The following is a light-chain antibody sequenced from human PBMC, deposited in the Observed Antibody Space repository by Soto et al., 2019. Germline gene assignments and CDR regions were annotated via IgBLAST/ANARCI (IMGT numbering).Light chain of an antibody. CDR1: QSVSSSY. V-gene: IGKV3-20*01. J-gene: IGKJ1*01. CDR2: GAS. CDR3: QQYGSSLRT. Sequence: IVLRESHGTLPLSPWERATLSCSASQSVSSSYLDWYQQKPGQAPRLLIYGASSRATGIPDRFSGSGSGTDFTLTISRLEPEDFAVYYCQQYGSSLRTFGQGTKVDI.